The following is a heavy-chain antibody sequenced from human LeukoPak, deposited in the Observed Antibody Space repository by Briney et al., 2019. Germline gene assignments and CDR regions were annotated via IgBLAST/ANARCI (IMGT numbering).Heavy chain of an antibody. CDR2: IDSSWTP. J-gene: IGHJ5*02. CDR3: ARGRYGDWGPRNWFDP. D-gene: IGHD4-17*01. CDR1: GGPINRDY. Sequence: PSATLSLTCTVSGGPINRDYWSWIRQPPGKGLEWIGYIDSSWTPKYNPSLKSRLTISVDTSKNQFSLKLSSVTAADTAVYYCARGRYGDWGPRNWFDPWGQGTLVTVSS. V-gene: IGHV4-59*12.